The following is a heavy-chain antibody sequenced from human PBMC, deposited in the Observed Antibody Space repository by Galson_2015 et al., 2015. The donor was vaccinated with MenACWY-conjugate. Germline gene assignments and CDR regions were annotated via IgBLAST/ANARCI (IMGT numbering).Heavy chain of an antibody. D-gene: IGHD3-16*02. J-gene: IGHJ6*02. CDR1: GGPINNYY. Sequence: TLSLTCTLSGGPINNYYWNWIRQSPGKGLEWLAHVYHGEATHYNPSLKSRLNISVDTSQSLFSLKLYSVTPADTGVYYCARTSPGGMFFYRGMEVWGQGTTVTVSS. CDR2: VYHGEAT. CDR3: ARTSPGGMFFYRGMEV. V-gene: IGHV4-4*08.